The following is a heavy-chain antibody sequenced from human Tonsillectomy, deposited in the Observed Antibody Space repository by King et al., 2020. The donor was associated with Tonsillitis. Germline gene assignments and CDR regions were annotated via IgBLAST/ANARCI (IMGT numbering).Heavy chain of an antibody. CDR2: IYYSGST. CDR3: ARGGRVGRLCGEGSHGAY. J-gene: IGHJ4*02. V-gene: IGHV4-59*01. Sequence: PLPASVPGLVTPSEPLSLTCTVSGGSISSYYWSWIRQPPGKGLDWIGYIYYSGSTNYNPSLKSRVTISVDTSKNQFSLKLSSVTAADTACDYFARGGRVGRLCGEGSHGAYGGQGTLGTGSS. D-gene: IGHD3-10*02. CDR1: GGSISSYY.